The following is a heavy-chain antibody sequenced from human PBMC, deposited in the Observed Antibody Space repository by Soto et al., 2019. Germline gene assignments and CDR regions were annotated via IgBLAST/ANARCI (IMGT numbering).Heavy chain of an antibody. J-gene: IGHJ4*02. CDR1: GYTFTNYY. CDR2: INPSGGGT. D-gene: IGHD5-18*01. CDR3: LTLPDTASFDY. Sequence: ASVKISCKASGYTFTNYYIHWVRQAPGQGLEWMGIINPSGGGTTYAQRFQGRVTMTRDTSTSTLYMELSSLRAEDTAVYYCLTLPDTASFDYWGQGTLVTVSS. V-gene: IGHV1-46*01.